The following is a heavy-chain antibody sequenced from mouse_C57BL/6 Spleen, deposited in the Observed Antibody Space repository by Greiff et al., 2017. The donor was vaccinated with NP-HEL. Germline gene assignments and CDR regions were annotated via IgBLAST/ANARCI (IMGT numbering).Heavy chain of an antibody. CDR2: IHPNSGST. CDR3: ARLTIYYDYDGFAY. CDR1: GYTFTSYW. D-gene: IGHD2-4*01. J-gene: IGHJ3*01. Sequence: QVQLQQPGAELVKPGASVKLSCKASGYTFTSYWMHWVKQRPGQGLEWIGMIHPNSGSTNYNEKFKSKATLTVDKSSSTAYMQLSSLTSEDSAVYYCARLTIYYDYDGFAYWAKGLWSLSLQ. V-gene: IGHV1-64*01.